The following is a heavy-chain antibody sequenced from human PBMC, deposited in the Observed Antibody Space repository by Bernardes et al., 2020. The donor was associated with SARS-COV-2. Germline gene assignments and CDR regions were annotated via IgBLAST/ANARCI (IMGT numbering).Heavy chain of an antibody. V-gene: IGHV1-2*02. Sequence: ASVKVSCKTSGYTFTAYNIHWVRQDPGQGLEWLGWVNPDTGGTKFADKFQDRVTMTTDTSVSTAYMELRRLRSDDMAVYYCMRGGGKYSSSWYAYWGQGTLVTVSS. CDR3: MRGGGKYSSSWYAY. D-gene: IGHD6-13*01. J-gene: IGHJ4*02. CDR1: GYTFTAYN. CDR2: VNPDTGGT.